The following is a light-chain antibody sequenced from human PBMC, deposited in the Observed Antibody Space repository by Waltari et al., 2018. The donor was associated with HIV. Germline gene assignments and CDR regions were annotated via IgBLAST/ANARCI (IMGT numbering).Light chain of an antibody. V-gene: IGKV1-39*01. Sequence: IQMTQHPASLSASTRDRVTFTCRASQTIHKYLNWYQHKPGQAPRLLIGASSNLQSGVPSRFTGSGSETDFCLTVSKLQPEDYTTYYCQQSLGTPVPFSQGTTLEIK. CDR2: ASS. CDR3: QQSLGTPVP. CDR1: QTIHKY. J-gene: IGKJ2*01.